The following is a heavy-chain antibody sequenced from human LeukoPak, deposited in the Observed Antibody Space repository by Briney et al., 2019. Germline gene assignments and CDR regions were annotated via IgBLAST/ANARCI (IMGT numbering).Heavy chain of an antibody. J-gene: IGHJ4*02. CDR1: GFTFSSYA. CDR2: ISYDGSNK. D-gene: IGHD6-13*01. Sequence: AGRSLRLSCAASGFTFSSYAMHWVRQAPGKGLEWVAVISYDGSNKYYADSVKGRFTISRDNSKNTLYLQMNSLRAEDTAVYYCARDFGLSGSSSWFFDYWGQGTLVTVSS. V-gene: IGHV3-30*01. CDR3: ARDFGLSGSSSWFFDY.